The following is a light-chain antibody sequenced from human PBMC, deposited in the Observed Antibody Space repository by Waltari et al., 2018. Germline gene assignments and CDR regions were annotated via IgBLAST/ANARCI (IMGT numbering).Light chain of an antibody. CDR1: QSISSY. J-gene: IGKJ5*01. CDR3: QQRSSLPIT. Sequence: EIVLTQSPATLSLSPGERPTLSCRASQSISSYLAWYQQKPGQAPKLLIYDAANRATGIPARFSGSGSWTDFTLTITSLEPEDFAVYYCQQRSSLPITFGQGTRLDIK. CDR2: DAA. V-gene: IGKV3-11*01.